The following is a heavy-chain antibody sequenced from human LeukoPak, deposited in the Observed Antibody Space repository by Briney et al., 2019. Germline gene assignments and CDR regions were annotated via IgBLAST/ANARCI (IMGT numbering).Heavy chain of an antibody. Sequence: HGASLKISCKGSGYSFTSYWIGWVRQLRGKGLEWMGIIYPGDSDTRYSPSFQGQVIISADKSISTAYLQWSSLKASDTAMYYCARVYYDSSGQLNWFDPWGQGTLVTVSS. V-gene: IGHV5-51*01. CDR3: ARVYYDSSGQLNWFDP. D-gene: IGHD3-22*01. CDR2: IYPGDSDT. J-gene: IGHJ5*02. CDR1: GYSFTSYW.